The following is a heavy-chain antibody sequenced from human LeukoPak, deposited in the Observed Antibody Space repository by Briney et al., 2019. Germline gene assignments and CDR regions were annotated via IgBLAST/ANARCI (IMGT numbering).Heavy chain of an antibody. V-gene: IGHV4-30-2*01. Sequence: SETLSLTCTVSGGSISSGGYYWSWIRQPPGKGLEWIGYIYHSGSTNYNPSLKSRVTISVDTSKNQFSLKLSSVTAADTAVYYCARVREVVAATSYFDYWGQGTLVTVSS. J-gene: IGHJ4*02. CDR2: IYHSGST. D-gene: IGHD2-15*01. CDR1: GGSISSGGYY. CDR3: ARVREVVAATSYFDY.